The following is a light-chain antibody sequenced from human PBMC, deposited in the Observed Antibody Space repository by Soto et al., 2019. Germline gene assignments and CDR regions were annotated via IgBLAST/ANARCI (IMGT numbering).Light chain of an antibody. CDR1: QSVNSN. Sequence: EILMTQSPATLSVSPGERATLSCRASQSVNSNLAWYQQRPGQAPRLLIYGASSRAPGIPARFSGSGSGTDFTLTISSLQSEDFAVYYCQQYNNWPPLYTFGQGTKLEIK. CDR2: GAS. J-gene: IGKJ2*01. V-gene: IGKV3-15*01. CDR3: QQYNNWPPLYT.